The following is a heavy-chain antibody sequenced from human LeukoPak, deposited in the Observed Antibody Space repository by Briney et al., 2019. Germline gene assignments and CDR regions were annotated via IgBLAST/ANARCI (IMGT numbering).Heavy chain of an antibody. CDR1: GFTFSSYG. Sequence: GGSLRLSCAASGFTFSSYGMHWLRQAPGKGLEWVAVISYDGSNKYYAVSVKGRFTISRDNSKNTLYLQMNSLRAEDTAVYYCAKDLERRSYYYGMDVWGQGTTVTVSS. CDR2: ISYDGSNK. D-gene: IGHD1-1*01. CDR3: AKDLERRSYYYGMDV. V-gene: IGHV3-30*18. J-gene: IGHJ6*02.